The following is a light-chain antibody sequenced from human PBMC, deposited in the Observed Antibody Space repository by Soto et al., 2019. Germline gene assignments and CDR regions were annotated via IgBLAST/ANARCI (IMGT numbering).Light chain of an antibody. V-gene: IGKV3-20*01. J-gene: IGKJ2*01. CDR1: QSLSSNY. CDR2: GAS. CDR3: QQYDSSPPS. Sequence: IVLTQSPGTLSLSPGERVTLSCRATQSLSSNYLTWDQQKPGQAPRLLIYGASSRATGIPDRFSGSGSATDFTLTISRLEPEDSAVYFCQQYDSSPPSFGQGTKREIK.